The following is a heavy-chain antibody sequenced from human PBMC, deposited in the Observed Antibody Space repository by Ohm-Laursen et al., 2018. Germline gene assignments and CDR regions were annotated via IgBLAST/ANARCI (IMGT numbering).Heavy chain of an antibody. J-gene: IGHJ4*02. CDR1: GFTVSSNY. Sequence: SLRLSCAASGFTVSSNYMSWVRQAPGKGLEWVSAISGSGASTYYADSVKGRFTISRDNSKNTLYLQMNSLRAEDTAVYYCAKDRGYCSGGSCPFDYGAQEPLVTVSS. CDR2: ISGSGAST. V-gene: IGHV3-23*01. D-gene: IGHD2-15*01. CDR3: AKDRGYCSGGSCPFDY.